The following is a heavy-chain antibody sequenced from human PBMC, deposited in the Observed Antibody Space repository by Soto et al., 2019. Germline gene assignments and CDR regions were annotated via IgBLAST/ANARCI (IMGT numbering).Heavy chain of an antibody. CDR2: MNPNSGNT. CDR3: ARSDYDFWSGYYLDY. J-gene: IGHJ4*02. CDR1: GYTFTSYD. D-gene: IGHD3-3*01. V-gene: IGHV1-8*01. Sequence: ASVKVSCKASGYTFTSYDINWVRQATGQGLEWMGWMNPNSGNTGYAQKFQGRVTITRDTSASTAYMELSSLRSEDTAVYYCARSDYDFWSGYYLDYWGQGTLVTVSS.